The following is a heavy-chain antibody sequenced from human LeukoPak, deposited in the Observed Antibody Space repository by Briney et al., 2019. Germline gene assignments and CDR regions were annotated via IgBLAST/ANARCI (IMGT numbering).Heavy chain of an antibody. J-gene: IGHJ4*02. CDR3: ARDQFKAFDY. CDR2: IKQDGSVK. V-gene: IGHV3-7*01. CDR1: GFTFSSYW. Sequence: GGSLRLSCAASGFTFSSYWMSWVRQAPGKGLEWVANIKQDGSVKYYVDSVKGRFTISRDNAKNSLYLEMDSLRAEDTAVYYCARDQFKAFDYWGQGTLVTVSS.